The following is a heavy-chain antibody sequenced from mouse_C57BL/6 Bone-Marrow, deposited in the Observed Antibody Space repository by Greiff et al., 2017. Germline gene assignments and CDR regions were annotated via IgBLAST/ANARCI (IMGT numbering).Heavy chain of an antibody. CDR1: GYTFTSYW. V-gene: IGHV1-69*01. CDR2: IDPSDSYT. Sequence: QVQLKQPGAELVMPGASVKLSCKASGYTFTSYWMHWVKQRPGQGLEWIGEIDPSDSYTNYNQKFKGKSTLTVDKSSSTAYMQLSSLTSEDSAVSYCAREGAQAPYYLDYWGQGTTLTVSS. J-gene: IGHJ2*01. CDR3: AREGAQAPYYLDY. D-gene: IGHD3-2*02.